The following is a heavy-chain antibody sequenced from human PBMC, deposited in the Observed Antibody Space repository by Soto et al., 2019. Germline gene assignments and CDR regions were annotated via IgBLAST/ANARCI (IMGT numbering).Heavy chain of an antibody. CDR3: ARHLYTNPKGNLCVDF. D-gene: IGHD2-8*01. V-gene: IGHV5-51*01. Sequence: PGEPLKISRKGSGYGFSNYSLGWVRQTSGKGLEWMGIIFPRDSDTKYNPSLQGQVSISADNSVATAYLHLSSLKPSDSAIYYCARHLYTNPKGNLCVDFWGQGTPVTAS. J-gene: IGHJ4*02. CDR1: GYGFSNYS. CDR2: IFPRDSDT.